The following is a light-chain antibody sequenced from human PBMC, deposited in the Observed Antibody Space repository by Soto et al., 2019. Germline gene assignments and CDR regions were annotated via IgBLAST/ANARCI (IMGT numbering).Light chain of an antibody. Sequence: QSVLTQPASVSGSPGQSITISCTGTSSDVGGYNYVSWYQQHPGKAPRLMIYDVSNRPSGVSNRFTGSKSGNTASLTISGLQAEDEADYYCSSYTSSGTLVFGTGTKATVL. J-gene: IGLJ1*01. CDR1: SSDVGGYNY. CDR2: DVS. CDR3: SSYTSSGTLV. V-gene: IGLV2-14*01.